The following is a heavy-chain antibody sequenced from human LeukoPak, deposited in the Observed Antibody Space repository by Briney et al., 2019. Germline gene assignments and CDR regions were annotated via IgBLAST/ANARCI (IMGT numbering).Heavy chain of an antibody. V-gene: IGHV4-4*07. D-gene: IGHD3-10*01. Sequence: SETLSLTCTVSGDSISSYWSWIRQAAGKGLEWIGRIYGSGTTTYNPSLKSRVSMSIDTSKNQFSLKLMSVTAADTAVYYCARDSGTTGEVKFDPWGQGTLVTVSS. CDR3: ARDSGTTGEVKFDP. CDR1: GDSISSY. J-gene: IGHJ5*02. CDR2: IYGSGTT.